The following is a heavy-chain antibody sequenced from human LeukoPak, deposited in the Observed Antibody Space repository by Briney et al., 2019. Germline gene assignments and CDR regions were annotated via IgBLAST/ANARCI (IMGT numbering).Heavy chain of an antibody. CDR1: GGSISSADYF. CDR2: IYYSGST. J-gene: IGHJ4*02. V-gene: IGHV4-31*03. CDR3: ARTSESLRFFDY. Sequence: SETLSLTCTVSGGSISSADYFWSWIRQHPGNGMEWIGYIYYSGSTYYNPSLKSRVTMSVGTSKNQFSLKLTSVTAADTAVYYCARTSESLRFFDYWGQGTLVTVSS. D-gene: IGHD3-16*01.